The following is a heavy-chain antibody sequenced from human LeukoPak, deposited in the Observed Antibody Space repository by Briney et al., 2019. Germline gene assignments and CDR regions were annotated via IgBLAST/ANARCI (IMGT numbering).Heavy chain of an antibody. Sequence: GGSLRLSCAASGFTFSSYAMHWVRQAPGKGLEWVAVISYDGSNTYYADSVRGRFTISRDNSKNTLYLQMNSLRAEDTAVYYCAREYSSGWYKSPYAYYYGMDVWGQGTTVTVSS. CDR2: ISYDGSNT. D-gene: IGHD6-19*01. CDR1: GFTFSSYA. CDR3: AREYSSGWYKSPYAYYYGMDV. J-gene: IGHJ6*02. V-gene: IGHV3-30-3*01.